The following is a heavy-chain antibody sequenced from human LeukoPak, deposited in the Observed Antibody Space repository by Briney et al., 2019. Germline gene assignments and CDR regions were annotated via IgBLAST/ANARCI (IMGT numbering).Heavy chain of an antibody. Sequence: GSLRLSCAASGFTFSDYYMSWIRQAPGKGLEWVSYISSSGSTIYYADSVKGRFTISRDNAKNSLYLQMNSLRAEDTAVYYCARDLLTGIGFMDPYYMDVWGKGTTVTVSS. CDR2: ISSSGSTI. D-gene: IGHD3-9*01. V-gene: IGHV3-11*04. CDR1: GFTFSDYY. J-gene: IGHJ6*03. CDR3: ARDLLTGIGFMDPYYMDV.